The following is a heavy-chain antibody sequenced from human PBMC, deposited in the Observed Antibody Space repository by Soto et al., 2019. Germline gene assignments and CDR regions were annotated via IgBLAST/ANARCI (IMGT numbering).Heavy chain of an antibody. CDR1: GGSIRDYF. J-gene: IGHJ4*02. CDR3: ARVGGDDFGDSGGFDY. D-gene: IGHD4-17*01. Sequence: SETLSLTCTVSGGSIRDYFWTWIRQPPGKGLEWIGYIYYSGRTNYNPSLKSRVSISVDTSKNHFSLQLRSVTAADTAVYYCARVGGDDFGDSGGFDYWGQGPLVTVSS. V-gene: IGHV4-59*01. CDR2: IYYSGRT.